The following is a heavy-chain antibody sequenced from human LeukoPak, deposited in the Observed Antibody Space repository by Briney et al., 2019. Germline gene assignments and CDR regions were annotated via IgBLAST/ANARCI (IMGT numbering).Heavy chain of an antibody. D-gene: IGHD6-13*01. V-gene: IGHV3-21*01. Sequence: PGGSLRLSCAASGFTFSSYSMNWVRQAPGKGLEWVSSISSSSSYIYYADSVKGRFTISRDNAKNSLYLQMNSLRAEDTAVYYCASSLAAAGKGTFDIWGQGIMVTVSS. CDR1: GFTFSSYS. CDR2: ISSSSSYI. J-gene: IGHJ3*02. CDR3: ASSLAAAGKGTFDI.